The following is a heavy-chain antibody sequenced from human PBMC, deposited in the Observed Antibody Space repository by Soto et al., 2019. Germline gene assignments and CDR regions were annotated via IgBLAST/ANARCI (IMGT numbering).Heavy chain of an antibody. Sequence: GESLKISCKGSGYSFAGYWITWVRQKPGKGLEWMGRIDPSDSQTYYSPSFRGHVTISVTKSITTVFLQWSSLRASDTAMYYCERKIYDHDPPPNFQYYFDPWGQGSPVTVSS. CDR2: IDPSDSQT. CDR3: ERKIYDHDPPPNFQYYFDP. J-gene: IGHJ4*02. CDR1: GYSFAGYW. V-gene: IGHV5-10-1*01. D-gene: IGHD3-22*01.